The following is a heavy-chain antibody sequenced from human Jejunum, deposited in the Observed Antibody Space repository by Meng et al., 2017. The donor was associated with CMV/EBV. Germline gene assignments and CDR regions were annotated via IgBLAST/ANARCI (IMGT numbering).Heavy chain of an antibody. CDR2: INSDGSDT. CDR1: GFTFSSNW. CDR3: ARVEQEMC. D-gene: IGHD1/OR15-1a*01. Sequence: EVQLVACGGGLVQPGGSLRLSCAASGFTFSSNWMHWVRQAPGKGLVWVSHINSDGSDTNYADSVKGRFTISRDNAKNTLYLQMNSLRDEDTAVYYCARVEQEMCWGQGTLVTVSS. J-gene: IGHJ4*02. V-gene: IGHV3-74*01.